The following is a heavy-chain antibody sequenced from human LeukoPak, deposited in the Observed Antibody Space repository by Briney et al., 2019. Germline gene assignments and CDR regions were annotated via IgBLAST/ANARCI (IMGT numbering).Heavy chain of an antibody. J-gene: IGHJ4*02. CDR1: GGSISSYH. D-gene: IGHD6-13*01. CDR2: IYTSGST. CDR3: ARVVWGAAGQYFDY. V-gene: IGHV4-4*07. Sequence: ASETLSLTCTVSGGSISSYHWSWIRQPAGKGLESVGRIYTSGSTNYNPSLKSRVTMSVDTSKNQLSLKLSSETAADTAVYYCARVVWGAAGQYFDYWGQGTLVTVSS.